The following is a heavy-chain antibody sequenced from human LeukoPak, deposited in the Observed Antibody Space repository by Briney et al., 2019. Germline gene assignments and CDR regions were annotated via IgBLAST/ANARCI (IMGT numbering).Heavy chain of an antibody. CDR3: ARDSDSNFWSGSYIDY. D-gene: IGHD3-3*01. CDR1: GFTFSSYA. Sequence: GGSLRLSCVASGFTFSSYAMHWVRQAPGKGLEHFSGTSSDGGSTYYANSVTDRFIISRDNSKNTLYLQMGSLRVEDMAVYYCARDSDSNFWSGSYIDYWGQGTLVTVSS. J-gene: IGHJ4*02. V-gene: IGHV3-64*01. CDR2: TSSDGGST.